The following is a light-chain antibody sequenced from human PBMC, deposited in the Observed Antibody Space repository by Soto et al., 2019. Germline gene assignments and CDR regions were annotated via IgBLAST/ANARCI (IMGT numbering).Light chain of an antibody. V-gene: IGLV2-14*03. Sequence: QSALTQPASVSGSPGQSITISCTGTSSDVAAYNFVSWYQQHPGEVPKLMIYEVIKRPSGISDRFSGSKSGNTASLTISGLQAEDVADYYCSAYTHSNTVIFGGGTKVTVL. CDR1: SSDVAAYNF. CDR2: EVI. J-gene: IGLJ2*01. CDR3: SAYTHSNTVI.